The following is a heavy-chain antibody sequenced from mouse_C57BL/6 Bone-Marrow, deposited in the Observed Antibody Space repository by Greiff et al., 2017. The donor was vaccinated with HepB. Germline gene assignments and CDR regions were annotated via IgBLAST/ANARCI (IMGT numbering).Heavy chain of an antibody. J-gene: IGHJ2*01. CDR2: IYPRDGIT. V-gene: IGHV1-85*01. Sequence: QVQLQQSGPELVKPGASVKLSCKASGYTFTSYDINWVKQRPGQGLEWIGLIYPRDGITKYNEKFKGKATLTVDTSSSTAYMELHSLTSEDSAVYFCARSGYYGYFDYWGQGTTLTVSS. CDR3: ARSGYYGYFDY. D-gene: IGHD1-1*01. CDR1: GYTFTSYD.